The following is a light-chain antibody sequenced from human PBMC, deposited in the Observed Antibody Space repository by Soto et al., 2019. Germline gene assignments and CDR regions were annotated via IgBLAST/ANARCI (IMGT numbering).Light chain of an antibody. CDR3: QQCSTTPRT. V-gene: IGKV1-39*01. J-gene: IGKJ1*01. CDR1: QTIDTC. CDR2: GAS. Sequence: DIQLTQSPSSLSASVGDTVSITCRASQTIDTCLNWYQQKPGRAPNLLIFGASSLQSGVPSRFSGSGSGIDFTLTITNLQPEDFVAYYCQQCSTTPRTFGQGTKV.